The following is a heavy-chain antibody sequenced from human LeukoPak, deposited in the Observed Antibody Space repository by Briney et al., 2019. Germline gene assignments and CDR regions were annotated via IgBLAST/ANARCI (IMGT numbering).Heavy chain of an antibody. D-gene: IGHD3-22*01. J-gene: IGHJ3*02. CDR1: GFTFTSSA. Sequence: TSVKVSCKASGFTFTSSAMQWVRQARGQRLEWIGWIVVGSGNTNYAQKFQERVTITRDMSTSTAYMELSSLRSEDTAVYYCAAVPTYYYDSSGQNAFDIWGQGTVVTVSS. CDR2: IVVGSGNT. V-gene: IGHV1-58*02. CDR3: AAVPTYYYDSSGQNAFDI.